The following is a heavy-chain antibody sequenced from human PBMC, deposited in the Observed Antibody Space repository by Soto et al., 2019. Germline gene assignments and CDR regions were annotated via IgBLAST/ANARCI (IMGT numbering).Heavy chain of an antibody. CDR3: AKDYWCGDCYSWGDYYYSMDV. D-gene: IGHD2-21*02. CDR1: GFTFSSYG. V-gene: IGHV3-30*18. CDR2: ISYDGSNK. J-gene: IGHJ6*02. Sequence: GGSLRLSCAASGFTFSSYGMHWVRQAPGKGLEWVAVISYDGSNKYYADSVKGRFTISRDNSKNTLYLQMNSLRAEDTAVYYCAKDYWCGDCYSWGDYYYSMDVWGQGTTVTVSS.